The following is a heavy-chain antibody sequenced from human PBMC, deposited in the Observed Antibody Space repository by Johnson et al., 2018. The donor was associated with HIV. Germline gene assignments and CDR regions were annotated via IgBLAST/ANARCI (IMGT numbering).Heavy chain of an antibody. CDR1: GFTFSDYY. CDR2: ISSSGDII. V-gene: IGHV3-11*04. D-gene: IGHD4-23*01. CDR3: ASPGTVVTGLAFDI. J-gene: IGHJ3*02. Sequence: QVLLVESGGGLVKPGGSLRLSCAASGFTFSDYYMTWIRQAPGKGLEWLSFISSSGDIIRYADSVKGRFTISRDNSKNTLYLQMNSLRAEDTAVYYCASPGTVVTGLAFDIWGQGTMVTVSS.